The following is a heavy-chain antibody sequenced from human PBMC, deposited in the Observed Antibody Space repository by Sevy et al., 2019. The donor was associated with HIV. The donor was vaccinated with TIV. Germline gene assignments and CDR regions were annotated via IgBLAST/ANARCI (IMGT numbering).Heavy chain of an antibody. CDR1: GGSISSGTYS. V-gene: IGHV4-30-2*01. D-gene: IGHD3-16*01. Sequence: PSETLSLTCAVSGGSISSGTYSWSWIRQPPGKGLEGIGYIYHSGSTYYNPSLKSRVTISVDRSENQFSLNLRSVTAADTAVYYCAREGSPGGYFDYWGQGTLVTVSS. CDR3: AREGSPGGYFDY. CDR2: IYHSGST. J-gene: IGHJ4*02.